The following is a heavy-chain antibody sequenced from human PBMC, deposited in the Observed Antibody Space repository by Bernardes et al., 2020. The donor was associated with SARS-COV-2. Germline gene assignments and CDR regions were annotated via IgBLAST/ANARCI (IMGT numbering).Heavy chain of an antibody. Sequence: SLSLSCAVSGFTVSRHWTHWARQLPGKGRVWVACIKSDGSSTMYADSVKGRFSISRDNAKDTMWRQMNRLTAEGTAVYYCLRENWGINYWDQGTLVSDSS. J-gene: IGHJ4*02. V-gene: IGHV3-74*03. CDR1: GFTVSRHW. CDR2: IKSDGSST. D-gene: IGHD7-27*01. CDR3: LRENWGINY.